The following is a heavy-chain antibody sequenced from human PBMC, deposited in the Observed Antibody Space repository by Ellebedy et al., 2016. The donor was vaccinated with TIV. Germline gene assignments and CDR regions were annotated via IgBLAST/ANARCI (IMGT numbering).Heavy chain of an antibody. D-gene: IGHD6-19*01. J-gene: IGHJ4*02. V-gene: IGHV3-23*01. Sequence: PGGSLRLSCAASGFTFSSYAMSWVRQAPGKGLEWVSAISGSGYSPHYADSVKGRFTISRDTSKNTLDLKMNSLRAEDTAVYYCAKDRFSSAWYGGYFDYWGQGTLVTVSS. CDR2: ISGSGYSP. CDR1: GFTFSSYA. CDR3: AKDRFSSAWYGGYFDY.